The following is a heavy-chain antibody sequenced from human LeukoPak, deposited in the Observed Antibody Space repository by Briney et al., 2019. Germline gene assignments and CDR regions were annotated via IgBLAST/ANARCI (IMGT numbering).Heavy chain of an antibody. CDR2: LLYDGNTK. D-gene: IGHD1-14*01. CDR3: ARDHRPEIQYYYMDV. V-gene: IGHV3-33*01. CDR1: GFILSNYG. Sequence: GGSLRLSCAASGFILSNYGMHWVRQAPGKGLVWVADLLYDGNTKHYADSVRGRFTISRDISKNTFYVQMNSLTAEDTAVYYCARDHRPEIQYYYMDVWGKGTTVAVSS. J-gene: IGHJ6*03.